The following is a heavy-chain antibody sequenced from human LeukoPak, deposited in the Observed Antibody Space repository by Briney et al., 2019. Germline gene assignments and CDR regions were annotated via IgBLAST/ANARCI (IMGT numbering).Heavy chain of an antibody. CDR2: IKQDGCEK. CDR1: GFTLSSYW. D-gene: IGHD1-7*01. J-gene: IGHJ4*02. CDR3: ERDPETGTTYIDY. V-gene: IGHV3-7*01. Sequence: PGGSLRLSCAASGFTLSSYWMSWVRQAPRKGLEWVVNIKQDGCEKNYVHSVKGRVTISRDNAKNSLYLQMNSLRAEDTAVYYCERDPETGTTYIDYWGQGTLVTVSS.